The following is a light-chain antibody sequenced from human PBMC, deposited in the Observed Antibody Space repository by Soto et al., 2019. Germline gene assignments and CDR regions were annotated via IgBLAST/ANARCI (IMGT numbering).Light chain of an antibody. Sequence: QSALRQPASVSGSPGQSITISCTGTNSDVGGYNYVSWYQQHPGKAPKLMIYEVSNRPSGVSNRFSGSKSGNTASLTISGLQAEDEADYYCSSYTSSSTLVFGTGTKLTVL. CDR2: EVS. CDR3: SSYTSSSTLV. CDR1: NSDVGGYNY. V-gene: IGLV2-14*01. J-gene: IGLJ1*01.